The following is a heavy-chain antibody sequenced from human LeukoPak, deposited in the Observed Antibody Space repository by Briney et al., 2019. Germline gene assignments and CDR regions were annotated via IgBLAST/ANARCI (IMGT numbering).Heavy chain of an antibody. D-gene: IGHD3-3*01. Sequence: ASVKVSCKASGYTFTSYGISWVRQAPGQGLEWMGWISAYNGNTNYAQKLQGRVTMTTDTSTSTAYMELRSLRSDDTAVYYCARDGYDFWSGYFKDDYYFDYWGQGTLVTVSS. CDR2: ISAYNGNT. V-gene: IGHV1-18*01. CDR3: ARDGYDFWSGYFKDDYYFDY. CDR1: GYTFTSYG. J-gene: IGHJ4*02.